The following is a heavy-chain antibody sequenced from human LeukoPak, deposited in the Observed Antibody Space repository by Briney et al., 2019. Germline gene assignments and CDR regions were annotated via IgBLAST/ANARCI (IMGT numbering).Heavy chain of an antibody. Sequence: PSETLSLTCTVSGGSFSRSSNYWGWIRLPPGKGLEWIGSIYYSGSTYYNPSLKSRVTISVDTSKNQFSLKLSSVTAADTAVYYCATPSGTSETDYWGQGTLVTVSS. CDR3: ATPSGTSETDY. V-gene: IGHV4-39*01. J-gene: IGHJ4*02. CDR1: GGSFSRSSNY. D-gene: IGHD2-2*01. CDR2: IYYSGST.